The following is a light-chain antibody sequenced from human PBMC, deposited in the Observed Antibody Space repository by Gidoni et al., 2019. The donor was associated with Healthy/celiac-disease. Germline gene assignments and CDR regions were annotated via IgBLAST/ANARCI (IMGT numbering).Light chain of an antibody. J-gene: IGKJ2*01. CDR1: QSISSY. Sequence: DIQMTQAPSSRSASVGDRVTITCRASQSISSYLHWYQQKPGKAPKLLIYSASSLQSGVPSRFSGSGSGTAFTLPISSLQPVDFATYYCQPSYSPPDTFGQGTKLEIK. CDR3: QPSYSPPDT. V-gene: IGKV1-39*01. CDR2: SAS.